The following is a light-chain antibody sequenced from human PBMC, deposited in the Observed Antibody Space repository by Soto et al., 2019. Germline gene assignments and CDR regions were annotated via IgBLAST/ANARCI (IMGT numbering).Light chain of an antibody. V-gene: IGKV2-30*01. J-gene: IGKJ1*01. Sequence: DVVMTQSPLSLPVTLGQPASISCRSSQSLVYSDGNTYLNWFRQRPGQSPRRLIYKVSNRDSGVPDRFSGSGSGTDFTLKISRVEAEDVGLYYCMQGAHWPWTFGQGTKVDI. CDR3: MQGAHWPWT. CDR1: QSLVYSDGNTY. CDR2: KVS.